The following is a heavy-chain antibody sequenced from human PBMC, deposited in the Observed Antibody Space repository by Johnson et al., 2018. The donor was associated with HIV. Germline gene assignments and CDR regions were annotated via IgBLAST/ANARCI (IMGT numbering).Heavy chain of an antibody. CDR2: IYSGGNT. J-gene: IGHJ3*01. D-gene: IGHD3-10*01. CDR1: GFTVSSNY. CDR3: AKGMGLSIGELSDAFHF. V-gene: IGHV3-66*01. Sequence: VQLVESGGGLVQPGGSLRLSCAASGFTVSSNYMSWVRQAPGQGLEWVSIIYSGGNTYYADSIKGRFTISRDNSKNTLNLQMNSLRPEDTAVYYCAKGMGLSIGELSDAFHFWGLGTVVTVSS.